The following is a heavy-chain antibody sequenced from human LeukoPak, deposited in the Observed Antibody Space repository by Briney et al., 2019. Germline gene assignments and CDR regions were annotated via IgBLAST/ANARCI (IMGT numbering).Heavy chain of an antibody. CDR3: AREGDFWSGYYPYNWFDP. V-gene: IGHV3-7*01. D-gene: IGHD3-3*01. J-gene: IGHJ5*02. CDR1: GFTFSSYW. Sequence: GGSLRLSCAASGFTFSSYWMSWVRQAPGKGLEWVANIKQDGSEKYYVDSVKGRFTISRDNVKNSLYLQMNSLRAEDTAVYYCAREGDFWSGYYPYNWFDPWGQGTLVTVSS. CDR2: IKQDGSEK.